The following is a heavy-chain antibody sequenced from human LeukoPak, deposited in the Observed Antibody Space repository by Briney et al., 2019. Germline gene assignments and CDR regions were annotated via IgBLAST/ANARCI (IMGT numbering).Heavy chain of an antibody. Sequence: KSGGSLRLSCAASGFTFSSYSMNWVRQAPGKGLEWVSSISSSSSYIYYADSVKGRFTISRDNAKNSLYLQINSLRAEDTAVYYCARDETMLVVDTDAFDIWGQGTMVTVSS. CDR2: ISSSSSYI. CDR3: ARDETMLVVDTDAFDI. V-gene: IGHV3-21*01. CDR1: GFTFSSYS. D-gene: IGHD3-22*01. J-gene: IGHJ3*02.